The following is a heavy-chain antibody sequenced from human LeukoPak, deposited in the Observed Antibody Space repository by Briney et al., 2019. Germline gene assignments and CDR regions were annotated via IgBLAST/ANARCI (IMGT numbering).Heavy chain of an antibody. D-gene: IGHD1-26*01. CDR2: IYPGDSDT. V-gene: IGHV5-51*01. CDR3: ARLEGVDSGEGRVLDY. Sequence: GESLKISCKGSGYSFTNYWIGWVRQMPGKGLEWMGIIYPGDSDTRYSPSFQGQVTISADKSITTAYLQWSSLKASDNAMYYCARLEGVDSGEGRVLDYWGQGTLVTVSS. CDR1: GYSFTNYW. J-gene: IGHJ4*02.